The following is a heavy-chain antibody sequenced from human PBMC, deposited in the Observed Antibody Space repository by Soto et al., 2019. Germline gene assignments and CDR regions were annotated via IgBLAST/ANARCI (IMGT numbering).Heavy chain of an antibody. Sequence: LXLSCAASGFTFSRDCMSWVRQAPGKGLEWVSLITDNGGSTYYADSVKGRFTISRDNTKNMLFLQMNSLRAEDTAVYYCAKERATTTAFDYWGQGALVTVSS. V-gene: IGHV3-23*01. CDR2: ITDNGGST. CDR1: GFTFSRDC. D-gene: IGHD4-17*01. J-gene: IGHJ4*02. CDR3: AKERATTTAFDY.